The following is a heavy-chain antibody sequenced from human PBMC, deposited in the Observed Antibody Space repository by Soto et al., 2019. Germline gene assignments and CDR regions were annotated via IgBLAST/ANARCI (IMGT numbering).Heavy chain of an antibody. V-gene: IGHV1-69*13. J-gene: IGHJ3*02. Sequence: SVKVSCKASGGTFSSYAISWVRQAPGQGLEWMGGIIPIFGTANYAQKFQGRVTITADESTSTAYMELSSLGSEDTAVYYCATWKNPLYYDSSGYPLGAFDIWGQGTMVTVSS. CDR3: ATWKNPLYYDSSGYPLGAFDI. CDR1: GGTFSSYA. CDR2: IIPIFGTA. D-gene: IGHD3-22*01.